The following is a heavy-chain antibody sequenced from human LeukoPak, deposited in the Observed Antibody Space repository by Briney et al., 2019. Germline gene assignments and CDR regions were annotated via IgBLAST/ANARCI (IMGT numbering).Heavy chain of an antibody. V-gene: IGHV3-30*02. J-gene: IGHJ4*02. D-gene: IGHD1-26*01. CDR3: AKDLRGGSDY. CDR2: IRYDGSNK. CDR1: GFTFSSYG. Sequence: WGSLRLSCAVSGFTFSSYGMHWVRQTPGKGLEWVAYIRYDGSNKYDADSVKGRFTISRDNSKNTLYLQMNSLRAEDTAVYYCAKDLRGGSDYWGQGTLVTVSS.